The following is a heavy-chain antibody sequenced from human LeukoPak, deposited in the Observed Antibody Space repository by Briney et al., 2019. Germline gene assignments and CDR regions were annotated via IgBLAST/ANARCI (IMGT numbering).Heavy chain of an antibody. CDR2: IYSGDST. D-gene: IGHD2-15*01. Sequence: PGGSLRLSCAASGLSVSSNYMSWVRQAPEKGLEWVSLIYSGDSTDYADSVKGRFTISRDNSKNTVYLQMNSLRAEGTAVYYCARVGYCSGGSCYSGYHYGMDVWGQGTTVTVSS. V-gene: IGHV3-53*01. J-gene: IGHJ6*02. CDR1: GLSVSSNY. CDR3: ARVGYCSGGSCYSGYHYGMDV.